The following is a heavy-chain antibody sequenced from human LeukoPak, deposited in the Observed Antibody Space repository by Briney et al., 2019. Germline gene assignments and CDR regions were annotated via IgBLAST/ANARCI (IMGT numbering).Heavy chain of an antibody. CDR1: GGSFSGYY. Sequence: SETLSLTCAVYGGSFSGYYWSWIRQPPGKGLEWIGEINHSGSTNYNPSLKSRVTISVDTSKNQFSLKMSSVTAADTAVYYCARQGYSYAWFDPWGQGTLVTVSS. CDR2: INHSGST. CDR3: ARQGYSYAWFDP. V-gene: IGHV4-34*01. J-gene: IGHJ5*02. D-gene: IGHD5-18*01.